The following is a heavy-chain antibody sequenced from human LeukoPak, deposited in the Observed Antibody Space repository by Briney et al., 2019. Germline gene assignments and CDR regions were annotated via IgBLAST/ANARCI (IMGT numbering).Heavy chain of an antibody. V-gene: IGHV4-34*01. CDR2: INHSGSS. J-gene: IGHJ6*02. Sequence: SETLSLTCDVYGGSFSGYDWSWIRQPPGKGLEWIGEINHSGSSNYNPSLKSRVTISIDRSKNQFSLRLSSVTAADTAVYYCARNGVLQWFGNFYGMDVRGQGTTVTVSS. D-gene: IGHD3-10*01. CDR1: GGSFSGYD. CDR3: ARNGVLQWFGNFYGMDV.